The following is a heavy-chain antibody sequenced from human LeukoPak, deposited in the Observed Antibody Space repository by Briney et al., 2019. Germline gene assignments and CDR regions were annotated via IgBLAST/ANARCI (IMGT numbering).Heavy chain of an antibody. CDR2: ISYDGSKK. J-gene: IGHJ5*02. CDR1: GFTFGSYG. Sequence: GGSLRLSCAASGFTFGSYGLPWFRQAPGKGLEWVAVISYDGSKKYYTDSVKGRFTISRDNSKNTLYLQMNSLRAEDTAVYYCAKDSGEQWLNNWFDPWGQGTLVTVSS. D-gene: IGHD6-19*01. CDR3: AKDSGEQWLNNWFDP. V-gene: IGHV3-30*18.